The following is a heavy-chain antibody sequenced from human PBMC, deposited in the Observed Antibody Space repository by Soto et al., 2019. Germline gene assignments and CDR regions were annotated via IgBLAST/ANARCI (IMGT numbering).Heavy chain of an antibody. D-gene: IGHD6-13*01. Sequence: GASVKVFCRAAGGAFSSYRISCVRQAPGQGLEWVGGIVPIYRTADYAQKFQGRVTITADESARTSYMELRSLKSQDTAVYYCVRDSGAKLSSSWGQGTLVTVS. CDR1: GGAFSSYR. V-gene: IGHV1-69*13. CDR3: VRDSGAKLSSS. CDR2: IVPIYRTA. J-gene: IGHJ4*02.